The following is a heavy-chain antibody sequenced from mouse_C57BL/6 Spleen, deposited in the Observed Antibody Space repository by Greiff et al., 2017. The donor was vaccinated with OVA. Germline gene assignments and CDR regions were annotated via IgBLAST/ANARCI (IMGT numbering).Heavy chain of an antibody. CDR1: GYTFTDYE. CDR3: TRWLDGYYEDY. CDR2: IDPETGGT. V-gene: IGHV1-15*01. D-gene: IGHD2-3*01. Sequence: VQLQESGAELVRPGASVTLSCKASGYTFTDYEMHWVKQTPVHGLEWIGAIDPETGGTAYNQKFKGKAILTADKSSSTAYMELRSLTSEDSAVYYCTRWLDGYYEDYWGQGTTLTVSS. J-gene: IGHJ2*01.